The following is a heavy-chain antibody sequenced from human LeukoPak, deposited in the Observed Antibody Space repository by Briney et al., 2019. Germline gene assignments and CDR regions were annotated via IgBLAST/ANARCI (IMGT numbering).Heavy chain of an antibody. V-gene: IGHV4-34*01. CDR1: GGSFGDYY. Sequence: SETLSLTCAVYGGSFGDYYWSWIRQPPGKGLEWTGEINHSGSTNYNPSLKSRVTISVDTSKNQFSLKLSSVTAADTAVYYCARSGHDYYDSSGYYYPFDYWGQGTLVTVSS. CDR2: INHSGST. J-gene: IGHJ4*02. D-gene: IGHD3-22*01. CDR3: ARSGHDYYDSSGYYYPFDY.